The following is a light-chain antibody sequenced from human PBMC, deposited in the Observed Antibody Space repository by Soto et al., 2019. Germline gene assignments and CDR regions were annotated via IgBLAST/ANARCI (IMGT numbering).Light chain of an antibody. CDR3: SAYAGSPYLYV. V-gene: IGLV2-8*01. CDR2: EVS. Sequence: QSLLTQPPSASGSPGQSVTISCTGTSFDVGGYNYVSWYQQHPGKAPQVLMYEVSKRPSGVPDRFSGSKSGNTASLTVSGLQAEDEADYYCSAYAGSPYLYVFGSGTKVTGL. J-gene: IGLJ1*01. CDR1: SFDVGGYNY.